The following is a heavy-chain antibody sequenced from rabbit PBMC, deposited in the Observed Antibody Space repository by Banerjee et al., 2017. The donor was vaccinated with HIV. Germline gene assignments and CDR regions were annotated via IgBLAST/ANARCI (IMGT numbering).Heavy chain of an antibody. J-gene: IGHJ4*01. Sequence: QEQLVESGGGLVQPEGSLTLTCKASGFSFSSGYDMCWVRQAPGKGLEWIACIDVGSSGSTWYASWAKGRFTISKTSSTTVTLQMTSLTAADTATYFCARDETRYYTYDYTDYAFNLWGPGTLVTVS. CDR1: GFSFSSGYD. CDR2: IDVGSSGST. CDR3: ARDETRYYTYDYTDYAFNL. V-gene: IGHV1S45*01. D-gene: IGHD6-1*01.